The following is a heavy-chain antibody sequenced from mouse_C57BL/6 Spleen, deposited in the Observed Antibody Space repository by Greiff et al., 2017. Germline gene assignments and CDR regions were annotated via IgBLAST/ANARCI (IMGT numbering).Heavy chain of an antibody. CDR1: GFSLSTSGMG. CDR2: IYWDDDK. J-gene: IGHJ2*01. D-gene: IGHD1-1*01. CDR3: ARRGDYYALDY. V-gene: IGHV8-12*01. Sequence: QVTLKVSGPGILQSSQTLSLTCSFSGFSLSTSGMGVSWIRQPSGKGLEWLALIYWDDDKRSNPSLKSRLTISKATSSNQLFLKITSVDTAETATYYCARRGDYYALDYWGQGTTLTVSA.